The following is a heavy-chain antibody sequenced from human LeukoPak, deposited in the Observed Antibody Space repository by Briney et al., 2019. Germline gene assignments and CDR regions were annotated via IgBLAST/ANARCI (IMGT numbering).Heavy chain of an antibody. D-gene: IGHD6-13*01. CDR1: GFTFGNYW. CDR3: TREGAAAAYGMDV. J-gene: IGHJ6*02. CDR2: IRRRAFGETA. Sequence: PGGSLRLSCAASGFTFGNYWMCWVRQAPGKGLEWVGLIRRRAFGETADYAASVKGRFTISRDDSKSIAYLQMNSLKTEDTAVYYCTREGAAAAYGMDVWGQGTTVTVSS. V-gene: IGHV3-49*04.